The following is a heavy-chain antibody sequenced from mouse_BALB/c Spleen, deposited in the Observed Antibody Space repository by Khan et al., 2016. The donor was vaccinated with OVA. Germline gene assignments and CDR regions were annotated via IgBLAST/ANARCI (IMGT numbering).Heavy chain of an antibody. J-gene: IGHJ3*01. V-gene: IGHV1S29*02. CDR2: IFPNTGGT. D-gene: IGHD1-2*01. Sequence: VQLKQSGPELVKPGASVKISCKASGYTFTDYNMDWVRQSQGESLEWIGYIFPNTGGTGYNQKFKTKATLTVDSSSSTAYMEFRNLTSDDSAVYFCASAGYGSFGFWGQGTLVTVSA. CDR1: GYTFTDYN. CDR3: ASAGYGSFGF.